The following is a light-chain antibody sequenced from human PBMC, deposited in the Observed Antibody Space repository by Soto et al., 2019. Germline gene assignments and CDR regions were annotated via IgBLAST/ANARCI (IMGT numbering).Light chain of an antibody. CDR2: GAS. J-gene: IGKJ1*01. Sequence: EIVLTQSPDTLSLSPGERATLSCRASQSVSSNLAWYQQKPGQAPRLLIYGASTRAPGFPARFSGSGSGTDFTLTISSLQSEDFAVYYCQQYNNWPWTFGQGTQGGY. CDR3: QQYNNWPWT. V-gene: IGKV3-15*01. CDR1: QSVSSN.